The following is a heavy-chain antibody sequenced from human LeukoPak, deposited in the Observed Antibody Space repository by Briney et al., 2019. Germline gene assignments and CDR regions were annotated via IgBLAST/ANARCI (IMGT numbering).Heavy chain of an antibody. V-gene: IGHV1-18*01. CDR3: ADGHQTDAFDI. J-gene: IGHJ3*02. Sequence: ASVKVSCKASGYTFTSYGISWVRQAPGQGLEWMGWISASNGNTHYAQRLQGRVTMTTDTSTSTANMELRSLRSDDTAVYYCADGHQTDAFDIWGQGTMVTVSS. CDR2: ISASNGNT. CDR1: GYTFTSYG.